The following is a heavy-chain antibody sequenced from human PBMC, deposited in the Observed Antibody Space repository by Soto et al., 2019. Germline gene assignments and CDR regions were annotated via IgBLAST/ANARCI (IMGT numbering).Heavy chain of an antibody. J-gene: IGHJ4*02. Sequence: QVQLVESGGGVVQPGRSLRLSCAASGFTFSSYGMHWVRQAPGKGLEWVAVIWYDGSNKYYADSVKGRFTISRDNSKHTLYLQMNSLRAEDTAVYYCARVPVVTATILDYWGQGTLVTVSS. V-gene: IGHV3-33*01. CDR1: GFTFSSYG. D-gene: IGHD2-21*02. CDR2: IWYDGSNK. CDR3: ARVPVVTATILDY.